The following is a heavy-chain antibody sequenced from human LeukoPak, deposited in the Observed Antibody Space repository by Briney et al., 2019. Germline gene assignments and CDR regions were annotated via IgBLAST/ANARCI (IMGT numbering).Heavy chain of an antibody. V-gene: IGHV1-69*13. Sequence: EASVKVSCKASGGTFSSYAISWVRQAPGQGLEWMGGIIPIFGTANYAQKFQGRVTITADESTSTAYMELSSLRSEDTAVYYCATPGSSLYDYWGQGTLVTVSS. CDR2: IIPIFGTA. CDR3: ATPGSSLYDY. CDR1: GGTFSSYA. D-gene: IGHD6-13*01. J-gene: IGHJ4*02.